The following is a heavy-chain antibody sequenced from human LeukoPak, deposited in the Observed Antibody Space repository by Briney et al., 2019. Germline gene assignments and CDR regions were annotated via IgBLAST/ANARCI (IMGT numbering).Heavy chain of an antibody. D-gene: IGHD3-22*01. CDR1: GGSISSYY. J-gene: IGHJ2*01. CDR2: IYTSGST. Sequence: SETLSLTCTVSGGSISSYYWSWIRQPAGKGLEWIGRIYTSGSTNYNPSLKSRVTISVDTSKNQFSLKLSSVTAADTAVYYCARDQYYYDSSGYYSRESISWYFDLWGRGTLVTVSS. V-gene: IGHV4-4*07. CDR3: ARDQYYYDSSGYYSRESISWYFDL.